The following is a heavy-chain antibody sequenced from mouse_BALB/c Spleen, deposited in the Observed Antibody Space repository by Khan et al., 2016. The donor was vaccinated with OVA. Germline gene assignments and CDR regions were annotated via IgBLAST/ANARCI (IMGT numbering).Heavy chain of an antibody. J-gene: IGHJ2*01. CDR3: ASVRLLLRYPDYFDY. CDR1: GYSITSDYA. D-gene: IGHD1-1*01. Sequence: EVKLQESGPGLLKPSQSLSLTCTVTGYSITSDYAWNWIRQFPGNKLEWMAYTHYSGSTTNSPSLSSRISKPRATSKKQFFLQLNSVTTEDTATYYCASVRLLLRYPDYFDYWGQGTTLTVSS. CDR2: THYSGST. V-gene: IGHV3-2*02.